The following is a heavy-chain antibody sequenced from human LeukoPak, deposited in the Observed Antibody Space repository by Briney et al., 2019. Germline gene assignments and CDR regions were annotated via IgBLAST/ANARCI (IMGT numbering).Heavy chain of an antibody. V-gene: IGHV3-23*01. CDR3: AKDKQSLGITIFGVVAYYFDD. J-gene: IGHJ4*02. CDR1: GFTFSSYS. D-gene: IGHD3-3*01. CDR2: ISCSGGST. Sequence: GGSLRLSCAASGFTFSSYSMNWVRQAPGKGLEWVSAISCSGGSTYYADSVKGRFTISRDNSKNTLYLQMNSLRAEDTAVYYCAKDKQSLGITIFGVVAYYFDDWGQGPLVTVSS.